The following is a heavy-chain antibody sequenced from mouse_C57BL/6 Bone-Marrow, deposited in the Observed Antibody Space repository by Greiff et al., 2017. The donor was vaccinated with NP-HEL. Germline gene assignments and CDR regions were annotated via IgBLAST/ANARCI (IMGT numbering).Heavy chain of an antibody. CDR3: ERRYHGSSFYYFDD. Sequence: EVKLVESGPELVKPGASVKISCKASGYSFTGYYMNWVKQSPEKSLEWIGEINPSTGGTTYNQKFKAKATLTVDKSSSTAYMQLNSLTSEDSAVFYWERRYHGSSFYYFDDGNEGTSPTVPS. V-gene: IGHV1-42*01. D-gene: IGHD1-1*01. CDR1: GYSFTGYY. J-gene: IGHJ2*02. CDR2: INPSTGGT.